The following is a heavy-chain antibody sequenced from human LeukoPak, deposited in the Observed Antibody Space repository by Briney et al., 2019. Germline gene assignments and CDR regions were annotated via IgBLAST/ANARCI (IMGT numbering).Heavy chain of an antibody. Sequence: SQTLSLTCAVSRGSISSTSYYWTWIRQPAGKGLEWIGRIYTTGTTNYNPSLKSRVTISLDTSKNQFFLKLSSVTAADTAVYYCARQLVGATIFDASDIWGQGTMVTVSS. V-gene: IGHV4-61*02. CDR1: RGSISSTSYY. J-gene: IGHJ3*02. CDR3: ARQLVGATIFDASDI. CDR2: IYTTGTT. D-gene: IGHD1-26*01.